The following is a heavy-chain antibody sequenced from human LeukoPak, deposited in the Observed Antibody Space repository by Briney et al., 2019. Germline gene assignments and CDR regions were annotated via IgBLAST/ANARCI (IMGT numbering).Heavy chain of an antibody. Sequence: GGSLRLSCAASGFIFSDYWMHWVRQAPGKGLEWVSSISSSSSYIYYADSVKGRFTISRDNAKNSLYLQMNSLRAEDTAVYYCARDRGDYGGYYFDYWGQGTLVTVSS. CDR1: GFIFSDYW. D-gene: IGHD4-17*01. V-gene: IGHV3-21*01. J-gene: IGHJ4*02. CDR3: ARDRGDYGGYYFDY. CDR2: ISSSSSYI.